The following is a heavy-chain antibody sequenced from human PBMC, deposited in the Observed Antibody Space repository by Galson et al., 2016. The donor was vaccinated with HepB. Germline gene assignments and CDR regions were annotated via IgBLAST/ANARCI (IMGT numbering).Heavy chain of an antibody. CDR2: IYSGGST. CDR1: GVTVSSSY. V-gene: IGHV3-53*01. D-gene: IGHD1-26*01. Sequence: SLRLSCAASGVTVSSSYMNWVRQAPGKGLEWVSVIYSGGSTYYADSVKGRFTISRDKSKNTLYLQMNSLRAEDTAIYYCAREVWAGAFDYWGQGSLVAVSS. J-gene: IGHJ4*02. CDR3: AREVWAGAFDY.